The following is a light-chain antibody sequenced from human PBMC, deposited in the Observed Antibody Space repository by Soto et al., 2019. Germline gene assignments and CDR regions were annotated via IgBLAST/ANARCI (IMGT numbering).Light chain of an antibody. CDR2: DAS. CDR3: QQYNTYSGT. V-gene: IGKV1-5*01. Sequence: DIQMTQSPSTLSASVGDRVIITCRASQSISSWLAWYQQKPGKAPNLLIYDASSLERGVPSRFSGSGSGTEFTLTINSLQPDDFATYYCQQYNTYSGTFGPGTKVDIK. J-gene: IGKJ1*01. CDR1: QSISSW.